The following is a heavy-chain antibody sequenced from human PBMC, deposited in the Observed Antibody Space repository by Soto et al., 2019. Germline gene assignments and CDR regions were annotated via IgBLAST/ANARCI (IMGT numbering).Heavy chain of an antibody. Sequence: GASVKVSCKASGYTFTSYGISWVRQAPGQGLEWMGWMSGYNGNTNYAQNLQGKVTTTTDTFTSKAYMELKSLRSDDNAVYYCARAPSNTIFGVGLFDPWGQGTLVTVSS. CDR1: GYTFTSYG. CDR3: ARAPSNTIFGVGLFDP. V-gene: IGHV1-18*04. D-gene: IGHD3-3*01. CDR2: MSGYNGNT. J-gene: IGHJ5*02.